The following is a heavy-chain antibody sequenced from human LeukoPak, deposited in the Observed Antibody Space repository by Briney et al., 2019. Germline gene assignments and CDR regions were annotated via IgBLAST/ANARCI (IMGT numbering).Heavy chain of an antibody. CDR1: GFIFDDYV. D-gene: IGHD6-19*01. CDR3: VKGYSSGWSGYFDS. V-gene: IGHV3-9*01. CDR2: ITWDGYKI. J-gene: IGHJ4*02. Sequence: GGSLGLSCEASGFIFDDYVMYWVRQPPGKGLEWVSGITWDGYKIDYVDSVKGRFTISRDNARNSLFLQMNRVRVEDTAFYYCVKGYSSGWSGYFDSWGQGTLVTVAS.